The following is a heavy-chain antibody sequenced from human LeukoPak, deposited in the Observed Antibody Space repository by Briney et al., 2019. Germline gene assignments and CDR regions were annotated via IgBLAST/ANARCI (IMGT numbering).Heavy chain of an antibody. Sequence: SETLSLTCTVSGGSISSHYWSWIRQPPGKGLEWIGRIYTSGSTNYNPSLKSRVTMSVDTSKNQFSLKLSSVTAADTAVYYCARATAALNWFDPWGQGTLVTVSS. CDR2: IYTSGST. J-gene: IGHJ5*02. CDR3: ARATAALNWFDP. CDR1: GGSISSHY. D-gene: IGHD2-2*01. V-gene: IGHV4-4*07.